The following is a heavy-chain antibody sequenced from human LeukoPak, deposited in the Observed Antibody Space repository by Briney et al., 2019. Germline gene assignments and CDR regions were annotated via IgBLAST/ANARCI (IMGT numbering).Heavy chain of an antibody. D-gene: IGHD3-22*01. CDR3: ARDLRVRDSSGYIPDAFDI. CDR2: IYYSGST. J-gene: IGHJ3*02. V-gene: IGHV4-39*07. CDR1: GGSISSSSYY. Sequence: SETLSLTCTVSGGSISSSSYYRGWIRQPPGKGLEWIGSIYYSGSTYYNPSLKSRVTISVDTSKNQFSLKLSSVTAADTAVYYCARDLRVRDSSGYIPDAFDIWGQGTMVTVSS.